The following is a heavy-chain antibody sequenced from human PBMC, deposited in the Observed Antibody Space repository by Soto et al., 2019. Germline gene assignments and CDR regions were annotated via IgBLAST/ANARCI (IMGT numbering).Heavy chain of an antibody. V-gene: IGHV3-13*01. D-gene: IGHD2-8*01. J-gene: IGHJ4*02. CDR2: IGTAGDT. CDR3: ARVRRDGLLDY. Sequence: GGSLRLSCAASGFTFSSYDMHWVRQATGKGLEWVSAIGTAGDTYYPGSVKGRFTNSREKAKNSLYLQMNSLRAEDTAVYYCARVRRDGLLDYWGQGTLVTVSS. CDR1: GFTFSSYD.